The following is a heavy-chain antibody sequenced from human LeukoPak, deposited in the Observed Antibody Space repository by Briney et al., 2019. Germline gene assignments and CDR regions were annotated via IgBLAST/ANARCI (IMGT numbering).Heavy chain of an antibody. CDR2: ISSSSSYI. V-gene: IGHV3-21*01. Sequence: PGGSLRLSCAASGFTFSSYSMNWVRQAPGKGLEWVSSISSSSSYIYYADSVKGRFTISRDNAKNSLYLQMNSLRAEDTAVYYCARDLLAVAGTRNTWGQGTLVTVSS. CDR3: ARDLLAVAGTRNT. CDR1: GFTFSSYS. D-gene: IGHD6-19*01. J-gene: IGHJ5*02.